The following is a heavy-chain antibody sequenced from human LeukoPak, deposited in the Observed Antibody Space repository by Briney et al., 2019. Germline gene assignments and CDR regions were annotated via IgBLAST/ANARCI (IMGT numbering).Heavy chain of an antibody. CDR3: TTEDYVWGSFDY. CDR2: IKSKTDGGTT. D-gene: IGHD3-16*01. CDR1: GFTFSNAW. J-gene: IGHJ4*02. V-gene: IGHV3-15*01. Sequence: PGGSLRLSCAASGFTFSNAWMSWVRPAPGKGLEWVGRIKSKTDGGTTDYAAPVKGRFTISRDDSKNTLYLQMNSLKTEDTAVYYCTTEDYVWGSFDYWGQGTLVTVSS.